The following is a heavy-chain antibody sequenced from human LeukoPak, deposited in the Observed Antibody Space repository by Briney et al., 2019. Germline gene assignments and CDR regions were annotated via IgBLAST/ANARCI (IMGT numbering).Heavy chain of an antibody. CDR3: ARDAVYAMNWFDP. V-gene: IGHV1-2*06. Sequence: ASVKVSCKASGYTFTGYYMHWVRQAPGQGLEWMGRINPNGGGTNYAQKFQGRVTMTRDTSISAAYMELSRLRSDDTAVYYCARDAVYAMNWFDPWGQGTLVTVSS. D-gene: IGHD2-8*01. CDR2: INPNGGGT. CDR1: GYTFTGYY. J-gene: IGHJ5*02.